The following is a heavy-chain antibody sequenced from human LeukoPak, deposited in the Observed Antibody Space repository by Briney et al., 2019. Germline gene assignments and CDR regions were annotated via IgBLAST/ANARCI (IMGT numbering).Heavy chain of an antibody. D-gene: IGHD6-19*01. Sequence: SETLSLTCTVSGGSISSGDYYWSWIRQPPGKGLEWIGYIYYSGSTYYNPSLKSRVTISVDTSKNQFSLKLSSVTAADTAVYYCARGGKNSSGWPYYYYGMDVWGQGTTVTVSS. CDR2: IYYSGST. J-gene: IGHJ6*02. CDR1: GGSISSGDYY. V-gene: IGHV4-30-4*01. CDR3: ARGGKNSSGWPYYYYGMDV.